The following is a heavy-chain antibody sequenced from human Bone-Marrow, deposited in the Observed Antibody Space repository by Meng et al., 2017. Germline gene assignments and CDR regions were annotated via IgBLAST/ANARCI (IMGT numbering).Heavy chain of an antibody. D-gene: IGHD6-19*01. V-gene: IGHV2-10*01. CDR2: VYWSDDT. J-gene: IGHJ4*02. CDR3: GRQTVIQQWLVRDGNDF. CDR1: GFSLSTSGMG. Sequence: SGPTLVKPTQTLTLTCTFSGFSLSTSGMGVGQICQPSPKALEWLPYVYWSDDTHYSPFLRSGLIVSKDTSKNEVTLTVINMDIVDTGTHLCGRQTVIQQWLVRDGNDFWGQGTLVTVSS.